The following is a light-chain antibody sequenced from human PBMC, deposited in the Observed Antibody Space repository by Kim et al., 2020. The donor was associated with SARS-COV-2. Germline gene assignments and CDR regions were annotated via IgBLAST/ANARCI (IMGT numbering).Light chain of an antibody. V-gene: IGKV3-11*01. CDR1: QSVSRY. CDR2: DAS. Sequence: EIVLTQSPATLSLSPGERATLSCRASQSVSRYLAWYQQRPGQAPRLLIYDASNRATGIPARFRGSGSGTDFTLTISSLEPEDFAVYYCQQCNDWPRTFGQGTKVEIK. CDR3: QQCNDWPRT. J-gene: IGKJ1*01.